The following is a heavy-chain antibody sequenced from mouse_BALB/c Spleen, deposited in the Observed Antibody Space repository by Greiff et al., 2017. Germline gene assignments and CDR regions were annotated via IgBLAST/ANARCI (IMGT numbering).Heavy chain of an antibody. Sequence: VKLMESGPGLVAPSQSLSITCTVSGFSLTSYDISWIRQPPGKGLEWLGVIWTGGGTNYNSAFMSRLSISKDNSKSQVFLKMNSLQTDDTAIYYCVNYDYPFAYWGQGTLVTVSA. J-gene: IGHJ3*01. D-gene: IGHD2-4*01. CDR1: GFSLTSYD. CDR3: VNYDYPFAY. V-gene: IGHV2-9-2*01. CDR2: IWTGGGT.